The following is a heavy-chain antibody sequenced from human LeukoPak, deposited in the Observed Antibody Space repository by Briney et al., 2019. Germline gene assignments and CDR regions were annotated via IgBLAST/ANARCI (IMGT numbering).Heavy chain of an antibody. D-gene: IGHD3-10*01. CDR2: IYYSGYT. Sequence: KPSETLSLTCTVSGGSISSYYWSWIRQPPGRGLEWIGYIYYSGYTNYNPYLKSRVTISVDTPKNQFSLKLSSVTAADTAVYYCARTTTVRGTYYMDVWGKGTTVTISS. J-gene: IGHJ6*03. CDR1: GGSISSYY. CDR3: ARTTTVRGTYYMDV. V-gene: IGHV4-59*01.